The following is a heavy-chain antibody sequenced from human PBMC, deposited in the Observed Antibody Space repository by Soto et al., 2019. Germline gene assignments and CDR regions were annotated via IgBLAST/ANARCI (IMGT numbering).Heavy chain of an antibody. CDR2: IYNSGTT. Sequence: SETLSLTCTVSGGSITRGGYYWSWIRQHPGKGLEWIGYIYNSGTTYYNPSLKSRVTISVDTSKNQFSLKLTSVTAADTAVYYCARAPAPWGQGTLVIVSS. CDR1: GGSITRGGYY. V-gene: IGHV4-31*03. J-gene: IGHJ5*02. CDR3: ARAPAP.